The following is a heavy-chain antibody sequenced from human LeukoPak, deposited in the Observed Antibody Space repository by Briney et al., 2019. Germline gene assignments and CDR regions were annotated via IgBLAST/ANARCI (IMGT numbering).Heavy chain of an antibody. D-gene: IGHD5-12*01. CDR1: GFIFSDNY. CDR2: ISSSGSTM. J-gene: IGHJ4*02. CDR3: ARERTYSGYDYFDY. Sequence: GGSLRLSCAASGFIFSDNYMSWIRQAPGKGLEWVSYISSSGSTMYYTDSVKGRFTISRDNAKDSLYLQMNSLRAEDTAVYYCARERTYSGYDYFDYWGQGTLVTVSS. V-gene: IGHV3-11*01.